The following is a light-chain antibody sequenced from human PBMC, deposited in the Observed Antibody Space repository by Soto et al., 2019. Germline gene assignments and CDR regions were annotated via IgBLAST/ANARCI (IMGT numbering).Light chain of an antibody. J-gene: IGKJ1*01. CDR3: YQYNFWPRGT. CDR1: QSVSSN. Sequence: EIVMTQSPATLSVSPGERATLSCRASQSVSSNLAWYQQKPGQAPRLLIYGASTTATGIPARFSGSGSGTEFTLTISSLKSEDVAVYYCYQYNFWPRGTFGHGTKVEIK. CDR2: GAS. V-gene: IGKV3-15*01.